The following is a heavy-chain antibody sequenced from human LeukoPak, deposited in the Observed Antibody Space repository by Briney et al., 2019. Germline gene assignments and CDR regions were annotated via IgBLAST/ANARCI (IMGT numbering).Heavy chain of an antibody. CDR3: ARDVSAGGTNWFDP. Sequence: GASVKVSRKASGYTFTGYYIHWVRQAPGQGLEWMGWINPNSGGPNYAQKFQGRVTMTRDTSISTAYMEMSRLRSDDTAVYYCARDVSAGGTNWFDPWGQGTLVTVSS. CDR2: INPNSGGP. V-gene: IGHV1-2*02. D-gene: IGHD3-16*01. CDR1: GYTFTGYY. J-gene: IGHJ5*02.